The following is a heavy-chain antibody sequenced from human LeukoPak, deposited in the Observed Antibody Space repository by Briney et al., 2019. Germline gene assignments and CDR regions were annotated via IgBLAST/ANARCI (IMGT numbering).Heavy chain of an antibody. V-gene: IGHV3-74*01. Sequence: GGSLRLSCAASGFTFSSYWMHWVRQAPGKGLVWVSRINTAGSSTNYADSVRGRFTISRDNAKSTLYLQMNSLRAEDTAVYYCARGYYDFWSGQYSFDYWGQGTLVTVSS. CDR3: ARGYYDFWSGQYSFDY. J-gene: IGHJ4*02. D-gene: IGHD3-3*01. CDR1: GFTFSSYW. CDR2: INTAGSST.